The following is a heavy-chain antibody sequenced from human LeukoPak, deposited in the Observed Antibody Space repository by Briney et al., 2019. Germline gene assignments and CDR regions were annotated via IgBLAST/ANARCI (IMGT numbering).Heavy chain of an antibody. V-gene: IGHV4-61*05. CDR1: GGSISSSSYY. J-gene: IGHJ4*02. CDR3: ARVSWAYYYDSSGYYPGYFDY. Sequence: PSETLSLTCSVSGGSISSSSYYWGWIRQSPEKGLEWIGYIYYSGSTNYNPSLKSRVTISVDTSKNQFSLKLSSVTAADTAVYYCARVSWAYYYDSSGYYPGYFDYWGQGTLVTVSS. CDR2: IYYSGST. D-gene: IGHD3-22*01.